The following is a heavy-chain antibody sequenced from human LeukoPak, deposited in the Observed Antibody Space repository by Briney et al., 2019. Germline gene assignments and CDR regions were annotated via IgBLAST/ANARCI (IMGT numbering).Heavy chain of an antibody. J-gene: IGHJ4*02. Sequence: GGSLRLSCSASGFTFSRFAMTWVRQLPGKGLDGVSSISGNGQQTYYADSVKGRFSVSRDNSKNILYLQMDSLRADDSALYYCAKDANYYDSSGYLIPFDYWGQGTLVTVSS. CDR3: AKDANYYDSSGYLIPFDY. CDR1: GFTFSRFA. V-gene: IGHV3-23*01. CDR2: ISGNGQQT. D-gene: IGHD3-22*01.